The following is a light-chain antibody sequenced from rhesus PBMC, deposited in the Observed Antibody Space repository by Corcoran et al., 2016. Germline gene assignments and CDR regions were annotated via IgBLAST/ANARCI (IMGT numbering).Light chain of an antibody. CDR2: AAS. V-gene: IGKV1-44*03. Sequence: DIQMTQSPSSLSASVGDRVTINCRASQTISSYLSWYQQKPGKVPKLLIYAASTLQSGVPSRFSGSGSGTYFTLTISSLQPEDFATYYCQQHNSHPYSFGQGTKVEIK. J-gene: IGKJ2*01. CDR3: QQHNSHPYS. CDR1: QTISSY.